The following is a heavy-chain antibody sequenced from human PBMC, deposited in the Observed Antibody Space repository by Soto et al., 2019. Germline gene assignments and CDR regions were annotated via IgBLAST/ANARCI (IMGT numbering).Heavy chain of an antibody. V-gene: IGHV3-23*01. CDR1: GFTFSSYA. Sequence: GGSLRLSCAASGFTFSSYAMSWVRQAPGKGLEWVSAISGSGGSTYYADSVKGRFTISRDNSKNTLYLQMNSLRAEDTAVYYCAKDLKITMIVADAFDIWGQGIMVTVSS. D-gene: IGHD3-22*01. CDR3: AKDLKITMIVADAFDI. J-gene: IGHJ3*02. CDR2: ISGSGGST.